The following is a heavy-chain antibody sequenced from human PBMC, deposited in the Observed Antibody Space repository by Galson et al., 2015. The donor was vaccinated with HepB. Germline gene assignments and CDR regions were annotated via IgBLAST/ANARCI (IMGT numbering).Heavy chain of an antibody. CDR2: INAGNGNT. CDR3: ARDHAGELIVVVPAAQGLYYYYGMDV. D-gene: IGHD2-2*01. CDR1: GYTFTSYA. V-gene: IGHV1-3*01. Sequence: SVKVSCKASGYTFTSYAMHWVRQAPGQRLEWMGWINAGNGNTKYSQKFQGRVTITRDTSASTAYMELSSLRSEDTAVYYCARDHAGELIVVVPAAQGLYYYYGMDVWGQGTTVTVSS. J-gene: IGHJ6*02.